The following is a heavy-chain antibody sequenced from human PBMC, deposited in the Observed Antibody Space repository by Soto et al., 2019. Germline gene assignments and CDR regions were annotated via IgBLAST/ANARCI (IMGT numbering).Heavy chain of an antibody. CDR3: AKDMSSGATTGIEAFDI. V-gene: IGHV3-9*01. Sequence: EVQLVESGGGLVQPGRSLRLSCTASGFTFDDYAMHWVRQAPGKGLEWVSGISWNSGSRDYADSVKGRFTISRDNAKNSLYLQMSSLRPDDTALYYCAKDMSSGATTGIEAFDIWGQGTLVTVSS. CDR1: GFTFDDYA. CDR2: ISWNSGSR. J-gene: IGHJ3*02. D-gene: IGHD1-26*01.